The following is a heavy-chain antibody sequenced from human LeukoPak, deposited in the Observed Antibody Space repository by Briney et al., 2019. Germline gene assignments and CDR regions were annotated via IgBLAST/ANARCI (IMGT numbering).Heavy chain of an antibody. D-gene: IGHD3-22*01. J-gene: IGHJ4*02. CDR2: ITGSGGVT. V-gene: IGHV3-23*01. CDR1: GFSFSDYA. CDR3: AKDGLYYDGSTHIYYFDY. Sequence: HSGGSLRLSCAASGFSFSDYAMAWVRQAPGKGLEWVSVITGSGGVTHYAGSVKGRFTISRDNSKNTLYLQMKNLRVEDTARYYCAKDGLYYDGSTHIYYFDYWGQGTLVAVSS.